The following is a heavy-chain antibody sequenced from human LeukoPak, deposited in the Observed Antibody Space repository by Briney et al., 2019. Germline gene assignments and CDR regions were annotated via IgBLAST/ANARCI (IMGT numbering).Heavy chain of an antibody. CDR1: GFTFRSYG. Sequence: PGGSLRLSCAASGFTFRSYGMHWVRQAPGKGLEWVAVISYDGSNKYYADSVKGRFTISRDNSKKTLYLQMNSVRAEDTAVYYCAKARWSAALYYFDYWGQGTLVTVSS. V-gene: IGHV3-30*18. CDR2: ISYDGSNK. J-gene: IGHJ4*02. CDR3: AKARWSAALYYFDY. D-gene: IGHD6-13*01.